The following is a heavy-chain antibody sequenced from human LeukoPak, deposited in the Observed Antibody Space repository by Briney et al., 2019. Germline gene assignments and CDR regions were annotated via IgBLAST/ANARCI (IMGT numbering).Heavy chain of an antibody. Sequence: PSETLSLTCTVSGGSISSSSYYWGWIRQPPGKGLEWIASIYYSGSTYYSPSLKSRVTISVDTSKNQFSLKLSSVTAADTAVYYRARDSGSGDDHIDYWGQGTLVTVSS. CDR1: GGSISSSSYY. D-gene: IGHD5-12*01. CDR2: IYYSGST. V-gene: IGHV4-39*02. J-gene: IGHJ4*02. CDR3: ARDSGSGDDHIDY.